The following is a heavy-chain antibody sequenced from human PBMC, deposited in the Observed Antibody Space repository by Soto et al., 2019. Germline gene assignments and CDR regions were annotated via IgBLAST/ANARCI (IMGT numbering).Heavy chain of an antibody. J-gene: IGHJ4*02. D-gene: IGHD3-16*01. CDR2: IYTVGST. Sequence: TLSLTCTVSGGSLNNYYWSWIRQPAGKGLEWIGRIYTVGSTNYNPSLKSRVTMSIDTSKNQFSLRLTSVTAADTAVYYCARSPLTHSYAQFDSWGQGSLVTVSS. CDR1: GGSLNNYY. V-gene: IGHV4-4*07. CDR3: ARSPLTHSYAQFDS.